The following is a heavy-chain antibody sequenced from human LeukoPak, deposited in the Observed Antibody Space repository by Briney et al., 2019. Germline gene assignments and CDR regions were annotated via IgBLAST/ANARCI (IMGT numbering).Heavy chain of an antibody. J-gene: IGHJ4*02. CDR3: ARGGVVAAIDY. D-gene: IGHD3-3*01. CDR2: IYYSGST. Sequence: SETLSLTCTVSGGSLSSGGYYWSWIRQHPGKGLEWIGYIYYSGSTYYNPSLKSRVTISVDTSKNQFSLKLSSVTAADTAVYYCARGGVVAAIDYWGQGTLVTVSS. V-gene: IGHV4-31*03. CDR1: GGSLSSGGYY.